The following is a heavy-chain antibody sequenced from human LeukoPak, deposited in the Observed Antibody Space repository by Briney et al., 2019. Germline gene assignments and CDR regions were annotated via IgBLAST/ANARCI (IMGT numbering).Heavy chain of an antibody. J-gene: IGHJ4*02. CDR1: GGTFSSYA. V-gene: IGHV1-18*01. Sequence: ASVKVSCKASGGTFSSYAISWVRQAPGQGLEWMGWTSGYTGNTNYAHKLQGRVTMTTDTSTSTAYMELRSLRSDDTAVYYCARRTIFGVVTFDYWGQGTLVTVPS. CDR3: ARRTIFGVVTFDY. D-gene: IGHD3-3*01. CDR2: TSGYTGNT.